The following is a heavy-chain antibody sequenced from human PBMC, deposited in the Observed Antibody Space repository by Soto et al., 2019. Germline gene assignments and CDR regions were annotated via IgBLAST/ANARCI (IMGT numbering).Heavy chain of an antibody. CDR2: IWYDGSNK. CDR3: ARDSAWLFDS. J-gene: IGHJ4*02. Sequence: QVQLVESGGGVVQPGRSLRLSCAVSGFTYSSYGMHWVRQAPGKGLEWVAVIWYDGSNKYYADSVKGRFIISKDDSKNKLSLKLNSLRAADTAVYYCARDSAWLFDSWGQGTLVTVSS. V-gene: IGHV3-33*01. D-gene: IGHD5-12*01. CDR1: GFTYSSYG.